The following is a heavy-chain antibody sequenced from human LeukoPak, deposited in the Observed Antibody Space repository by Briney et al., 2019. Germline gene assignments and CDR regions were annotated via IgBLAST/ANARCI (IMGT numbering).Heavy chain of an antibody. J-gene: IGHJ3*02. Sequence: GESLKISCKGSGYSFTSYWIGWVRQMPGKGLEWMGIIYPGDSDTRYSPSFQGQVTISADKSISTAYLQWSSLKASDTAMYYCASQRPRSSPLYSSGWYEDAFDIWGQGTMVTVSS. D-gene: IGHD6-19*01. CDR3: ASQRPRSSPLYSSGWYEDAFDI. CDR1: GYSFTSYW. V-gene: IGHV5-51*01. CDR2: IYPGDSDT.